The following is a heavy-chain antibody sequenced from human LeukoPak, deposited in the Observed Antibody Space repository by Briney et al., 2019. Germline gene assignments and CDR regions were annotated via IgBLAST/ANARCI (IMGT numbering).Heavy chain of an antibody. V-gene: IGHV1-2*04. Sequence: GASVKVSCKASGFTFTGYYLHWVRQAPGQGLEWMGWLNPNSGGTNYAQKFQGWVTMTRDTSISTAYMELSSLKSDDTATYYCARAGGAYDYYFDYWGQGTLVIVSS. CDR3: ARAGGAYDYYFDY. D-gene: IGHD4-17*01. CDR2: LNPNSGGT. CDR1: GFTFTGYY. J-gene: IGHJ4*02.